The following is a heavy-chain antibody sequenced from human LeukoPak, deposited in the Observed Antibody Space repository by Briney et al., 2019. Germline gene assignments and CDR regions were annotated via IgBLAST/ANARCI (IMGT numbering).Heavy chain of an antibody. V-gene: IGHV4-4*07. CDR1: GVSISSYY. D-gene: IGHD3-10*01. Sequence: PSETLSLTCTVSGVSISSYYWSWIRQPAGKGLEWIGRIYTSGSTNYNPSLKSGVTMSVDTSKNQFSLKLSSVTAADTAVYYCARGTMVRASDYYYMDVWGKGTTVTVSS. CDR2: IYTSGST. CDR3: ARGTMVRASDYYYMDV. J-gene: IGHJ6*03.